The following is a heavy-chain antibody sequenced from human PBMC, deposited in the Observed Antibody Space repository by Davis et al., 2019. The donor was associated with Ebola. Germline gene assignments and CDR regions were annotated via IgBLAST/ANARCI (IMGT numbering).Heavy chain of an antibody. D-gene: IGHD3-10*01. Sequence: ASVKVSCKASGGTFSSYAISWVRQAPGQGLEWMGWINPNSGNTNYAQKLQGRVTMTRDTSTSTVYMELSSLRSEDTAVYYCARERWFRELFLGYFDYWGQGTLVTVSS. J-gene: IGHJ4*02. CDR3: ARERWFRELFLGYFDY. V-gene: IGHV1-8*02. CDR2: INPNSGNT. CDR1: GGTFSSYA.